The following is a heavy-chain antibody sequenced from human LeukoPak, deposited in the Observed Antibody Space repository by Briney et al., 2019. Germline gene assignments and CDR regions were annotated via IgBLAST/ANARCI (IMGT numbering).Heavy chain of an antibody. J-gene: IGHJ5*02. CDR2: INPNSGGT. V-gene: IGHV1-2*02. D-gene: IGHD2-2*02. CDR3: AREGKYQLLYEWFDP. CDR1: GYTFTGYY. Sequence: GASVKVSCKASGYTFTGYYMHWVRQAPGQGLEWMGWINPNSGGTNYAQKFQGRVTMTRDTSISTAYMELSRLRSDDTAVYYCAREGKYQLLYEWFDPWGQGTLVTVSS.